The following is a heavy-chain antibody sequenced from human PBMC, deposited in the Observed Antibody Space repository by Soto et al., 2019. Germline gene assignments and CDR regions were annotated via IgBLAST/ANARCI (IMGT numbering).Heavy chain of an antibody. V-gene: IGHV1-2*02. Sequence: ASVKVSCKASGYTFSGYYMHWVRQAPGQGLEWMGWINPSSGATNYPQKFQGRVTMTRDTSISTAYMELSRLRSDDTAVYYCTRGYCSGGSCYSTEYNWFDPWGQGTLVTVSS. CDR1: GYTFSGYY. J-gene: IGHJ5*02. CDR3: TRGYCSGGSCYSTEYNWFDP. D-gene: IGHD2-15*01. CDR2: INPSSGAT.